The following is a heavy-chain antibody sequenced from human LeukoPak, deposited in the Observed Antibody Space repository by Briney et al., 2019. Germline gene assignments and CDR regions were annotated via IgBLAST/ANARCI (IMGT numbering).Heavy chain of an antibody. CDR2: INDSGDYT. CDR3: ASSLDLAVYGIDY. Sequence: GGSRRLSCAASGFTFNNYAMSWVRQALGKGLKWVSGINDSGDYTYYADSVKGRFTISRDSSRNTVYLQMNSLRAEDTAVYYCASSLDLAVYGIDYWGQGTLVTVSS. V-gene: IGHV3-23*01. D-gene: IGHD2-8*01. J-gene: IGHJ4*02. CDR1: GFTFNNYA.